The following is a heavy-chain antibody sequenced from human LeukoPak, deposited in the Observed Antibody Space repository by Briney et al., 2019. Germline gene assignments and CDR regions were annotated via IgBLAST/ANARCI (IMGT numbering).Heavy chain of an antibody. CDR2: IIPILGIA. V-gene: IGHV1-69*04. J-gene: IGHJ6*02. CDR1: GGTFSSYA. CDR3: ASSAAGTPGYYYYGMDV. D-gene: IGHD6-13*01. Sequence: ASVKVSCKASGGTFSSYAIIWVRQAPGQGLEWMGRIIPILGIASYAQKFQGRVTITADKSTSTAYMELSSLRSEDTAVYYCASSAAGTPGYYYYGMDVWGQGTTVTVSS.